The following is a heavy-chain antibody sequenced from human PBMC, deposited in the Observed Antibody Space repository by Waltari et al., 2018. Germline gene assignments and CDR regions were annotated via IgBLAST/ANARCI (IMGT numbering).Heavy chain of an antibody. Sequence: QVQLVQSGAEVKKPGSSVKVSCKASGGTFRSYANSWGRQATGQGLEWMGRIIPIFGTANYAQKFQGRVTITADKSTSTAYMELSSLRSEDTAVYYCAREGSYYTRNYYYGMDVWGQGTTVTVSS. CDR2: IIPIFGTA. CDR3: AREGSYYTRNYYYGMDV. J-gene: IGHJ6*02. D-gene: IGHD3-10*01. CDR1: GGTFRSYA. V-gene: IGHV1-69*08.